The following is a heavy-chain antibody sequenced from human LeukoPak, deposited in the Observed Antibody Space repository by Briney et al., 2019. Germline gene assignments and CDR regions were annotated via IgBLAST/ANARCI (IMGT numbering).Heavy chain of an antibody. D-gene: IGHD3-22*01. J-gene: IGHJ4*02. CDR3: ARDERYDSSGYRFDY. CDR2: INPNSGGT. CDR1: GYTFTSYA. V-gene: IGHV1-2*02. Sequence: ASVKVSCKASGYTFTSYAMNWVRQAPGQGLEWMGWINPNSGGTNYAQKFQGRVTMTRDTSISTAYMELSRLRSDDTAVYYFARDERYDSSGYRFDYWGQGTLVTVSS.